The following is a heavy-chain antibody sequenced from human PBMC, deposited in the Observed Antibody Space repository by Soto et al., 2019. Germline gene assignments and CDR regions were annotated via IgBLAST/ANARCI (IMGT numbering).Heavy chain of an antibody. J-gene: IGHJ6*02. V-gene: IGHV4-59*01. Sequence: SETLSLTCTVSGGSISSYYWSWIRQPPGKGLEWIGYIYCSGSTNYNPSLKSRVTISVDTSKNQFSLKLSSVTAADTAVYYCARVPNYYGSGRYYYYGMDVWGQGTTVTVSS. CDR3: ARVPNYYGSGRYYYYGMDV. D-gene: IGHD3-10*01. CDR2: IYCSGST. CDR1: GGSISSYY.